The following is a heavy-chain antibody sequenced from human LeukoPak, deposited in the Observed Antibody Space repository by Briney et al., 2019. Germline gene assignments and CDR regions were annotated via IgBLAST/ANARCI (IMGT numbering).Heavy chain of an antibody. D-gene: IGHD3-10*01. J-gene: IGHJ4*02. Sequence: PGRSLGLSCVASGFTLSSYGMHWVRQAPGKGLEWVAVISRDGNNKYYADSVRGRFTISRDTSKNTLYVQMNSLRAEDTAVYYCAVDEPPGVWGQGTLVTVSA. CDR1: GFTLSSYG. CDR3: AVDEPPGV. CDR2: ISRDGNNK. V-gene: IGHV3-30*03.